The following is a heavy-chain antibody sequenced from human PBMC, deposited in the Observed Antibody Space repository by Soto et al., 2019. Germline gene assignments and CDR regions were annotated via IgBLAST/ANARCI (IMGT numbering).Heavy chain of an antibody. Sequence: EVQLLESGGGLVQPGGSLRLSCAASGFTFSSYAMSWVRQAPGKGLEWVSTISSSGGSTYYADSVKGRFTISRDNSKNTLYLQMNSLRAEDRAVYYCAKDGLGAYSYGSYYFDYWGQGTLVTVSS. CDR3: AKDGLGAYSYGSYYFDY. CDR1: GFTFSSYA. J-gene: IGHJ4*02. D-gene: IGHD5-18*01. V-gene: IGHV3-23*01. CDR2: ISSSGGST.